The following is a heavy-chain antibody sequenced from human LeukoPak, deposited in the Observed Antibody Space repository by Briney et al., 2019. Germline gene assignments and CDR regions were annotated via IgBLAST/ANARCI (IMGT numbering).Heavy chain of an antibody. CDR1: GGSFSGYY. CDR2: INHSGST. D-gene: IGHD2-15*01. Sequence: PSETLSLTCAVYGGSFSGYYWSWIRQPPGKGLEWIGEINHSGSTNYNPSLKSRVTISVDTSTNQFSLKLSSVTAADTAVYYCARGAGARYCSGGSCAPVTLRYWGQGTLVTVS. J-gene: IGHJ4*02. V-gene: IGHV4-34*01. CDR3: ARGAGARYCSGGSCAPVTLRY.